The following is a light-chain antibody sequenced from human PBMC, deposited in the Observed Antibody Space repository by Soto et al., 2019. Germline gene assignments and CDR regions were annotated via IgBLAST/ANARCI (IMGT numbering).Light chain of an antibody. CDR1: QTISSW. Sequence: DIQMTQSPSTLCGSVGDRVTITCRASQTISSWLAWYQQKPGKAPKLLIYKASTLKSGVPSRFSGSASGTEFPLTISSLQPDAFATSYCQHYNSYSEAFGQGTKV. J-gene: IGKJ1*01. CDR3: QHYNSYSEA. CDR2: KAS. V-gene: IGKV1-5*03.